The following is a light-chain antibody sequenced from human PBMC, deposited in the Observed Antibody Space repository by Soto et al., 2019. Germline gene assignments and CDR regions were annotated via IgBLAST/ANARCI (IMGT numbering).Light chain of an antibody. V-gene: IGKV1-5*01. CDR1: QSISSW. CDR2: DAS. CDR3: GSRT. Sequence: DIQMTQSPSTLSASVGDRVTITCRASQSISSWLAWYQHKPGKAPRLLIHDASNLESGVPSRFSGNESGTEFTLTISSLQPDDFETYYCGSRTFGQGTKVEIK. J-gene: IGKJ1*01.